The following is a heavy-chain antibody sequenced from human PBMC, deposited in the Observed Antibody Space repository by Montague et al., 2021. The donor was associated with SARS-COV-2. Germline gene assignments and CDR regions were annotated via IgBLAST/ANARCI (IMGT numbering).Heavy chain of an antibody. D-gene: IGHD3-22*01. CDR3: ARGRIDVNMIVVVVAGASFYMDV. CDR1: GGSFSGYH. J-gene: IGHJ6*03. Sequence: SETLSLTCAVYGGSFSGYHWTWIRQSPGKGLEWIGEINTSGSINYNPSLKSRITISGDTSKNQFSLKLTSVTAADTAVYYCARGRIDVNMIVVVVAGASFYMDVWGKGTTVTVSS. CDR2: INTSGSI. V-gene: IGHV4-34*01.